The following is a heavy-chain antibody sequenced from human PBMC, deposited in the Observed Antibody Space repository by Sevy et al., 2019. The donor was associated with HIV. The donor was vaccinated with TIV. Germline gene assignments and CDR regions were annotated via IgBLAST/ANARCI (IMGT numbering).Heavy chain of an antibody. CDR2: SRSKAYGGTP. J-gene: IGHJ5*02. Sequence: GGSLRLSCTASGFTFGDYAMSWFRQAPGKGLEGVGFSRSKAYGGTPEYAASVKGRFTISRDDSESIAYLQMNSLKSEDTAVYYCTSNPRNGNYLGDWFDPWGQGTLVTVSS. CDR3: TSNPRNGNYLGDWFDP. D-gene: IGHD1-26*01. CDR1: GFTFGDYA. V-gene: IGHV3-49*03.